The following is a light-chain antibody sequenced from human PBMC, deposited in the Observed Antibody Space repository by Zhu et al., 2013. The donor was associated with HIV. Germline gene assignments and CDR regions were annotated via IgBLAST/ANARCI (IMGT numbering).Light chain of an antibody. V-gene: IGKV3-20*01. Sequence: EIVLTQSPGTLSLSPGERATLSCRASQSVGTYLAWFQQKPGQAPRLLVYGASSRATGIPDRISGSGSDTDFSLTISGLETEDFAVYYCQQYGSLPVTFGQGTRLDI. CDR1: QSVGTY. J-gene: IGKJ5*01. CDR3: QQYGSLPVT. CDR2: GAS.